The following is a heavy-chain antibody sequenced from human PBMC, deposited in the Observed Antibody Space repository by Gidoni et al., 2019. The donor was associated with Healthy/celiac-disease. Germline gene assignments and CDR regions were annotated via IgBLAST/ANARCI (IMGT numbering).Heavy chain of an antibody. J-gene: IGHJ4*02. CDR3: ARRYYYDSSGYYDGGDYFDY. Sequence: QVQLQESGPGLVKPSETLSLTCTVSGGSVSSGSYYWSWIRQPPGKGLEWIGYIYYSGSTNYNPSLKSRVTISVDTSKNQFSLKLSSVTAADTAVYYCARRYYYDSSGYYDGGDYFDYWGQGTLVTVSS. CDR2: IYYSGST. D-gene: IGHD3-22*01. V-gene: IGHV4-61*01. CDR1: GGSVSSGSYY.